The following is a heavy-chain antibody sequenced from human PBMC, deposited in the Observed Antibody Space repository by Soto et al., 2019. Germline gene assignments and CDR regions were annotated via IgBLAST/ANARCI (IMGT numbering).Heavy chain of an antibody. CDR2: IDWDDDK. D-gene: IGHD6-19*01. J-gene: IGHJ4*02. Sequence: GSGPTLVNPTQTLTLTRTFSGFSLSTSGMCVSWIRQPPGKALEWLARIDWDDDKYYSTSLKTRLTISKDTSKNQLVLTMTNMDPVDTATYYFARSYRYGSGWLDFDYYGQAALVTVSS. V-gene: IGHV2-70*11. CDR3: ARSYRYGSGWLDFDY. CDR1: GFSLSTSGMC.